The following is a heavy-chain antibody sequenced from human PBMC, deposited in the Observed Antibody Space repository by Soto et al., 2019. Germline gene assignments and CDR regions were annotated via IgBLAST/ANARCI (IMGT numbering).Heavy chain of an antibody. Sequence: QVQLVESGGGVVQPGRSLRLSCAASGFTFSSYGMHWVRQAPGKGLEWVAVISYDGSNKYYADSVKGRFTISRDNSKHTLYLQMNSLRAEDTAVYYCAKAGYSSGWLAYYYYGMDVWGQGPTVTVSS. J-gene: IGHJ6*02. V-gene: IGHV3-30*18. D-gene: IGHD6-19*01. CDR3: AKAGYSSGWLAYYYYGMDV. CDR2: ISYDGSNK. CDR1: GFTFSSYG.